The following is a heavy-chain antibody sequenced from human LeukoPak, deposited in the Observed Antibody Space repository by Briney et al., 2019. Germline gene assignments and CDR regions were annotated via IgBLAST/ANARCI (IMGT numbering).Heavy chain of an antibody. D-gene: IGHD1-26*01. V-gene: IGHV3-30*03. J-gene: IGHJ5*02. CDR1: GFTFSSYG. CDR2: ISYDGSNK. CDR3: VTVGMTSIWSYLRSDP. Sequence: PGGSLRLSCAASGFTFSSYGMHWVRQAPGKGLEWVAVISYDGSNKYFADSVKGRFTISRDNSKNTLYLQMSSLRAEDTAVYYCVTVGMTSIWSYLRSDPRGQGTLVSVSS.